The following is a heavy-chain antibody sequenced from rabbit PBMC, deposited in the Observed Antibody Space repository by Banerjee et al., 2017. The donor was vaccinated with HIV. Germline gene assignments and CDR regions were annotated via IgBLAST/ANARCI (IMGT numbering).Heavy chain of an antibody. V-gene: IGHV1S45*01. J-gene: IGHJ4*01. CDR1: GFSFNSYYY. D-gene: IGHD4-1*01. CDR3: ARDLAGVIGWNFNL. CDR2: IGVGSSGNT. Sequence: QEQLVESGGDLVQPEGSLTLTCTASGFSFNSYYYMCWVRQAPGKGLEYIACIGVGSSGNTYYATWAKGRFTISKTSSTTVTLQMTSLTAADTATYFCARDLAGVIGWNFNLWGPGTLVTVS.